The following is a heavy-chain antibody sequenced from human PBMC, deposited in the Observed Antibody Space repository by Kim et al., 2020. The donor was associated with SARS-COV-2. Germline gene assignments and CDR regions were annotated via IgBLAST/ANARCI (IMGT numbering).Heavy chain of an antibody. CDR1: GFTFSDHH. J-gene: IGHJ4*02. CDR2: IRNKANSYTK. Sequence: GGSLRLSCAVSGFTFSDHHMDWVRQAPGKGLEWVGRIRNKANSYTKEYAAYVKGRFTISRDDSKNSLYLQMNSLKSEDTAMYYCVRNIMRAGFDYWGQGTLVTVSS. CDR3: VRNIMRAGFDY. D-gene: IGHD6-19*01. V-gene: IGHV3-72*01.